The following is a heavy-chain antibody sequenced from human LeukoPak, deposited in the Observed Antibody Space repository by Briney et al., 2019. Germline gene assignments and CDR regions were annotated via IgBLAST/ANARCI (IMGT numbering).Heavy chain of an antibody. Sequence: GGSLRLSCAASGFTFDDYAMDWVRQAPGKGLEWVSGISWNSGSIGYADSVKGRFTISRDNAKNSLYLQMNSLRAEDTAVYYCARDRLRSFFDHWGQGTLVTVSS. CDR3: ARDRLRSFFDH. V-gene: IGHV3-9*01. CDR2: ISWNSGSI. D-gene: IGHD3-3*01. J-gene: IGHJ4*02. CDR1: GFTFDDYA.